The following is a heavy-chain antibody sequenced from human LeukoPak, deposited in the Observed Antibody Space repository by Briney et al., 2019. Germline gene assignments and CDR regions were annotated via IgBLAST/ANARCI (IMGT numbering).Heavy chain of an antibody. V-gene: IGHV5-51*01. D-gene: IGHD2-15*01. J-gene: IGHJ4*02. CDR2: IYPGDSNI. CDR3: ARHSSSGTSCYGY. CDR1: GYSFTNYW. Sequence: GGPLNTSCKAPGYSFTNYWLGWVRHLPGRGLGWMGVIYPGDSNIRYSPSFQGQVTISADKSITTAYLQWSSLKASDTAIYYCARHSSSGTSCYGYWGQGTLVTVSS.